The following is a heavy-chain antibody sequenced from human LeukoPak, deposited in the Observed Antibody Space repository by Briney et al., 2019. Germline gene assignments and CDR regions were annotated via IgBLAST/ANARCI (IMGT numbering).Heavy chain of an antibody. CDR2: IHHSGSS. Sequence: SETLSLTCAVSGDSVSGSFWWSWVRQPPHKGLEWIGEIHHSGSSNYNPSLESRVIISLDGSKNLLSLELSSVIAADTAVYYCVRHSGWYFGYWGQGTLVTVSS. CDR3: VRHSGWYFGY. J-gene: IGHJ4*02. V-gene: IGHV4-4*02. CDR1: GDSVSGSFW. D-gene: IGHD6-19*01.